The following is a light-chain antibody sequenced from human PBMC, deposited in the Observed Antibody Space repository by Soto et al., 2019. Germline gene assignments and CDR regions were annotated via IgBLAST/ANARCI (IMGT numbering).Light chain of an antibody. Sequence: LSPGERATLSCRASQSFSSTYLSWYQQTPGQAPRLLIYGASSRGTGIPDMCSSSGCGTDFTLTISLLAPEVFAVYYCQHYGNSRTFGQGTKVDIK. CDR2: GAS. CDR3: QHYGNSRT. CDR1: QSFSSTY. J-gene: IGKJ1*01. V-gene: IGKV3-20*01.